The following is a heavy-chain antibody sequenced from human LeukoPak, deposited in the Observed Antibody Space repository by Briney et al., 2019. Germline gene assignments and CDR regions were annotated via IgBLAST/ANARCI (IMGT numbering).Heavy chain of an antibody. Sequence: GGSLRLSCTASGFNFVDYALSWVRQAPGKGMEWVGYIKSEAYGGTAEYAASVKGRFTISRDDSKSIVYLQMDSLNTEDTAVYYCSREDYYYGSLIHRGSDHWGQGTLVTVSS. CDR3: SREDYYYGSLIHRGSDH. CDR2: IKSEAYGGTA. CDR1: GFNFVDYA. J-gene: IGHJ5*02. V-gene: IGHV3-49*04. D-gene: IGHD3-10*01.